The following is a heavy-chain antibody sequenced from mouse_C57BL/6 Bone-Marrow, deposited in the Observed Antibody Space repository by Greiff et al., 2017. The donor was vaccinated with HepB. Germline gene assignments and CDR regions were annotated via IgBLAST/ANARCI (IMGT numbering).Heavy chain of an antibody. CDR2: IYPRSGNT. CDR3: ARKGGDGYYVWYFDV. CDR1: GYTFTSYG. J-gene: IGHJ1*03. V-gene: IGHV1-81*01. Sequence: VQLQQSGAELARPGASVKLSCKASGYTFTSYGISWVKQRTGQGLEWIGEIYPRSGNTYYNEKFKGKATLTADKSSSTAYMELRSLTSEDSAVYFWARKGGDGYYVWYFDVWGTGTTVTVSS. D-gene: IGHD2-3*01.